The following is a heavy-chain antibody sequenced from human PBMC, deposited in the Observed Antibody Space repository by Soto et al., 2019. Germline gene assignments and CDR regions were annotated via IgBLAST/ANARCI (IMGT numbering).Heavy chain of an antibody. V-gene: IGHV5-51*01. D-gene: IGHD3-16*01. CDR1: GYGFATYW. J-gene: IGHJ6*02. Sequence: PGESLKISCKASGYGFATYWIAWVRQMPGKGLEWMGIIDPGDSDTRYSPSFQGQVTISVDKSINTAYLQWSTLKASDSAIYYCARHITLRRYYYYSMDVWGQGTTVTVSS. CDR3: ARHITLRRYYYYSMDV. CDR2: IDPGDSDT.